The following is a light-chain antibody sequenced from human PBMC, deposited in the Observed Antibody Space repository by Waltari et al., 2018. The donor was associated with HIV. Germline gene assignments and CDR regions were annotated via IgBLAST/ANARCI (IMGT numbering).Light chain of an antibody. CDR2: DVS. J-gene: IGLJ1*01. CDR1: SSDVGGYNY. V-gene: IGLV2-14*01. Sequence: QSALTQPASVSGSPGQSITLSCPGTSSDVGGYNYVSWYQQHPGKAPKLMIYDVSNRPSGVSNRFSGSKSGNTASLTISGLQAEDEADYYCSSYTSSSTLYVFGTGTKVTVL. CDR3: SSYTSSSTLYV.